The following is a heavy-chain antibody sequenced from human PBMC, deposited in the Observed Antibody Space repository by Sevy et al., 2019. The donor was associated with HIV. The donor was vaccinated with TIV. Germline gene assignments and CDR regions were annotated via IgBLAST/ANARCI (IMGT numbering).Heavy chain of an antibody. CDR2: ISYDGSNK. D-gene: IGHD1-26*01. V-gene: IGHV3-30*03. CDR3: ARDDLVGAMIGAFDI. CDR1: GFTFNTYD. J-gene: IGHJ3*02. Sequence: GGSLRLSCAASGFTFNTYDMHWVRQAPGKGLEWVALISYDGSNKYYADSVKGRFTMSRDNSKNTLYLQMNSLRAKDTAVYYCARDDLVGAMIGAFDIWGQGTMVTVSS.